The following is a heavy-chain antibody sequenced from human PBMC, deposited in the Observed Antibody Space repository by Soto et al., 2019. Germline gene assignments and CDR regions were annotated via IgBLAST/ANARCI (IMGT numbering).Heavy chain of an antibody. CDR1: GFTFSSYG. CDR3: AKDLVVGPEYSSGWRPYYYYYGMDV. J-gene: IGHJ6*02. D-gene: IGHD6-19*01. CDR2: ISYDGSNK. Sequence: QVQLVESGGGVVQPGRSLRLSCAASGFTFSSYGMHWVRQAPGKGLEWVAVISYDGSNKYYADSVKGRFTISRDNSKNTLYLQMNSLRAEDTAVYYCAKDLVVGPEYSSGWRPYYYYYGMDVWGQGTTVTVSS. V-gene: IGHV3-30*18.